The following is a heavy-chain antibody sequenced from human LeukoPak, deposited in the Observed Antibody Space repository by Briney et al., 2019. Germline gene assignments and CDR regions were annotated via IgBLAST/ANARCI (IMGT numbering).Heavy chain of an antibody. CDR3: ARARGYSYAFDY. CDR1: GGSISSSSYY. CDR2: IYYSGST. V-gene: IGHV4-39*07. Sequence: PSETLSLTCTVSGGSISSSSYYWGWIRQPPGKGLEWIGSIYYSGSTYYNPSLKSRVTISVDTSKNQFSLKLTPVTAADTAVYFCARARGYSYAFDYWGQGTLVTVSS. D-gene: IGHD5-18*01. J-gene: IGHJ4*02.